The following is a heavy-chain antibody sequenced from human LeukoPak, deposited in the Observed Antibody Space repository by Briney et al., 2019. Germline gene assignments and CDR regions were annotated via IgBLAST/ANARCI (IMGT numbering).Heavy chain of an antibody. V-gene: IGHV1-2*07. CDR2: INPNNGDT. D-gene: IGHD6-6*01. CDR1: GYTFTGYY. J-gene: IGHJ4*02. CDR3: ARDQIAAPDHFDY. Sequence: ASVKVSCKSSGYTFTGYYMHWVRQAPGQGLEWMGWINPNNGDTKFAHNFQGRVTLTRDMSITTAYMEINRLRSDDAAVYYCARDQIAAPDHFDYWGQGTVVIVST.